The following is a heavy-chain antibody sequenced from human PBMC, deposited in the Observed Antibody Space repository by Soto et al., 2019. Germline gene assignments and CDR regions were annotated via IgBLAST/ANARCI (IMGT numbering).Heavy chain of an antibody. Sequence: PGGSLRLSCVASGFTFSSYSMSWVRQAPGKGLEWVSGFRAGGDDGTTYYADSVKGRFTISRDNSKNTLFLQMNSLRAEDTAIYYCAKKVNSGSGSQYFDYFGQGTLVTFSS. D-gene: IGHD3-10*01. CDR3: AKKVNSGSGSQYFDY. CDR1: GFTFSSYS. J-gene: IGHJ4*02. V-gene: IGHV3-23*01. CDR2: FRAGGDDGTT.